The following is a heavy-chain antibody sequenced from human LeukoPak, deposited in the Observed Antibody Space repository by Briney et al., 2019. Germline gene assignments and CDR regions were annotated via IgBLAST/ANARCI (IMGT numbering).Heavy chain of an antibody. V-gene: IGHV6-1*01. CDR3: VRDQRDTNLYYYGMHV. CDR1: GDSVSRAGTA. Sequence: SQTLSLTCAISGDSVSRAGTAWSWIRQSPSRGLEWLGRTYYRFKWYNDYAVSVKSRISINPDTSKNQFSLQLNSVTPEDTAVYYCVRDQRDTNLYYYGMHVWGQGTTVTVSS. D-gene: IGHD2-8*01. CDR2: TYYRFKWYN. J-gene: IGHJ6*02.